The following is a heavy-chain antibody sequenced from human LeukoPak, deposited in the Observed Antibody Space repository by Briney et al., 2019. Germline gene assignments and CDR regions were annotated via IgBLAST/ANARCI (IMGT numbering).Heavy chain of an antibody. CDR2: IIPIIGTA. CDR3: ARRGCTGYCSGGSCYCGHFVAKNDAFDI. J-gene: IGHJ3*02. D-gene: IGHD2-15*01. V-gene: IGHV1-69*13. Sequence: ASVKVSCNASGGTFSSYLISWVRQAPGQGLEWMGGIIPIIGTADYIQKFQDRVTITADESTTTSYMELRSLRSDDTAVYYCARRGCTGYCSGGSCYCGHFVAKNDAFDIWGQGTMVTVSS. CDR1: GGTFSSYL.